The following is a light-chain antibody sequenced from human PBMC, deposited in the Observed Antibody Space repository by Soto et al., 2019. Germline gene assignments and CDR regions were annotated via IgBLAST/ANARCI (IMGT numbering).Light chain of an antibody. CDR3: AAWDDSLKGV. J-gene: IGLJ1*01. V-gene: IGLV1-44*01. CDR1: RSNIGSNT. CDR2: SNN. Sequence: QSVLTQPPSASGTPGQRVTISCSGSRSNIGSNTVNWYQQLPGTAPKLLIYSNNQRPSGVPDRFSGSKSGTSASLAISGLQSEDEAEYDCAAWDDSLKGVFGTGTKLTVL.